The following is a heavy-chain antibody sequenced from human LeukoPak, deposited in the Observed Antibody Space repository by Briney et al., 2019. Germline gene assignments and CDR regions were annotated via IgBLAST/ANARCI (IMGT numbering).Heavy chain of an antibody. J-gene: IGHJ4*02. CDR2: INQDGSEK. V-gene: IGHV3-7*01. D-gene: IGHD3-22*01. Sequence: GGSLRLSCTASRFTFNSFWMSWVRQAPGKGLEWVANINQDGSEKYYVDSVKGRLTVSRDNAKNSLYLQMNSLRAEDTAVYYCARDPRYYSDLYYFDYWGQGSLVTVSS. CDR3: ARDPRYYSDLYYFDY. CDR1: RFTFNSFW.